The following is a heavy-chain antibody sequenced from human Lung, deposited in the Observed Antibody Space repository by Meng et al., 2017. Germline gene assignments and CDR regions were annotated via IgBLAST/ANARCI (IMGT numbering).Heavy chain of an antibody. CDR2: LSGGGFTT. V-gene: IGHV3-23*01. CDR3: AKYSYGLGNHLDY. J-gene: IGHJ4*02. CDR1: GFSFSSYA. Sequence: GESLKISCAASGFSFSSYAMSWVRHAPGKGLEWVSALSGGGFTTYYADSVKRRFAISRHNSKNTLYLQMNSLRAEDTALYYCAKYSYGLGNHLDYWGQGALVTVSS. D-gene: IGHD3-10*01.